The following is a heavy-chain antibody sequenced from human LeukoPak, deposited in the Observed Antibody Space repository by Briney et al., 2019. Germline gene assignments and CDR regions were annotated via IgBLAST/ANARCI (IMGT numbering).Heavy chain of an antibody. CDR1: GYTFTSYG. Sequence: ASVKVSCKASGYTFTSYGISWVRQAPGQGLEWMGWISAYNGNTNYAQKFQGRVTITADESTSTAYMELSSLRSEDTAVYYCARLEVYSSGWHWFDPWGQGTLVTVSS. D-gene: IGHD6-19*01. J-gene: IGHJ5*02. CDR2: ISAYNGNT. CDR3: ARLEVYSSGWHWFDP. V-gene: IGHV1-18*01.